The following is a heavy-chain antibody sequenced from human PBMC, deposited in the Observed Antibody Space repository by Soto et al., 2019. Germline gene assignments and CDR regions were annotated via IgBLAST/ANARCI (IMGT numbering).Heavy chain of an antibody. CDR3: ARTESGYSYGFADV. CDR2: IYPRDSDT. J-gene: IGHJ6*02. Sequence: GESLKISCKASGYSFTSYWIGWVRQMPGKGLEWMGIIYPRDSDTKYSPSLQGQVTISADKSISTAYLQWSSLKASDTAMYYCARTESGYSYGFADVWGQGTTVTVSS. CDR1: GYSFTSYW. D-gene: IGHD5-18*01. V-gene: IGHV5-51*01.